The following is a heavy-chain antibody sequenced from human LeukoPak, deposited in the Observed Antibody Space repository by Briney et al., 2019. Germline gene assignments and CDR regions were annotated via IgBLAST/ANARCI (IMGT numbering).Heavy chain of an antibody. J-gene: IGHJ4*02. CDR2: ISGSGGST. Sequence: GSLRLSCAASGFTFSSYAMSWVRQAPGKGLEWVSAISGSGGSTYYADSVKGRFTISRDNSKNTLYLQMNSLRAEDTAVYYCAKLKGGDIVVVPAARLPDYWGQGTLVTVSS. D-gene: IGHD2-2*01. CDR3: AKLKGGDIVVVPAARLPDY. CDR1: GFTFSSYA. V-gene: IGHV3-23*01.